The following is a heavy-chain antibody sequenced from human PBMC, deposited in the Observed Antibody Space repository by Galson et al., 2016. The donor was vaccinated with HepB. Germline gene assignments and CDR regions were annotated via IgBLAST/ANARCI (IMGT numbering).Heavy chain of an antibody. V-gene: IGHV4-39*02. Sequence: ETLSLTCIVSGASITNDRFFWGWLRQPPGKGLEWIGSISYSGLPNYNPSLQGRVTISVETSKDHFSLEINSVTGADTAVYFCARLTWEVLGWFDTWGQGTLVTVSS. CDR3: ARLTWEVLGWFDT. J-gene: IGHJ5*02. D-gene: IGHD1-26*01. CDR1: GASITNDRFF. CDR2: ISYSGLP.